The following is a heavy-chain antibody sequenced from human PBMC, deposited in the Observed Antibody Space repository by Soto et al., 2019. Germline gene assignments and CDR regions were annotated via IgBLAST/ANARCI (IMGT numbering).Heavy chain of an antibody. Sequence: PGGSLRLSCAASGFTFSSYSMNWVRQAPGKGLEWVAVISYDGSNKYYADSVKGRFTISRDNSKSTLYLQMNSLRAEDTAVYYCARDILSTTGPLDFWGQGTLVTVSS. CDR3: ARDILSTTGPLDF. CDR1: GFTFSSYS. CDR2: ISYDGSNK. V-gene: IGHV3-30*03. D-gene: IGHD3-3*02. J-gene: IGHJ4*02.